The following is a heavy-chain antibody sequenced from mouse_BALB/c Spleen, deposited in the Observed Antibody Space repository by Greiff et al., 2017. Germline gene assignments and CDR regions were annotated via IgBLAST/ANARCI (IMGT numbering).Heavy chain of an antibody. CDR3: ARSDDGYYVAWFAY. V-gene: IGHV7-3*02. Sequence: EVKLMESGGGLVQPGGSLRLSCATSGFTFTDYYMSWVRQPPGKALEWLGFIRNKANGYTTEYSASVKGRFTISRDNSQSILYLQMNTLRAEDSATYYCARSDDGYYVAWFAYWGQGTLVTVSA. D-gene: IGHD2-3*01. CDR1: GFTFTDYY. CDR2: IRNKANGYTT. J-gene: IGHJ3*01.